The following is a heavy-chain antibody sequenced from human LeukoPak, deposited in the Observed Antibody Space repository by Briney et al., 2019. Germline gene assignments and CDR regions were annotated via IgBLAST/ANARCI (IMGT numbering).Heavy chain of an antibody. CDR3: ASGFNFGRFEN. CDR2: ISYDGSNK. CDR1: GFTFSSYA. V-gene: IGHV3-30*14. D-gene: IGHD5-18*01. J-gene: IGHJ4*02. Sequence: PGGSLRLSCAASGFTFSSYAMHWVRQAPGKGLEWVAVISYDGSNKYYADSVKGRFTMSRDNSKNTLDLQMNSLRDDDTAVYYCASGFNFGRFENWGQGTLVTVSS.